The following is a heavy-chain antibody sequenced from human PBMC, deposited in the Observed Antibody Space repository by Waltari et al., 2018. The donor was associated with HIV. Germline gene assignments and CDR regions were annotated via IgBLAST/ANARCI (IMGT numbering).Heavy chain of an antibody. V-gene: IGHV6-1*01. CDR2: TDYTSKCLY. CDR3: ARGWLRDYFDY. CDR1: GDSVSRNGGA. Sequence: VQLQQSGPGLVKASQTLSLTCAISGDSVSRNGGAWNWIRQSSSRGLEWLGRTDYTSKCLYDYSVSVKSRITINPDTSKNHFSLQLNSVTLEDTAVYFCARGWLRDYFDYWGQGTLVTVSS. J-gene: IGHJ4*02. D-gene: IGHD5-12*01.